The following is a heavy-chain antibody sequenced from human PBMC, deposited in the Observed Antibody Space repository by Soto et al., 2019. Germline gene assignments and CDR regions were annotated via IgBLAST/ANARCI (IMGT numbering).Heavy chain of an antibody. Sequence: SETLSLTCTVSGGSISSSSCYWGWIRQPPGKGLEWIGSIYYSGSTYYNPSLKSRVTISVDTSKNQFSLKLSSVTAADTAVYYCAREVSRSSEGYYYYYCGMDVWGQGTTVTVYS. CDR2: IYYSGST. CDR1: GGSISSSSCY. V-gene: IGHV4-39*02. D-gene: IGHD6-6*01. J-gene: IGHJ6*02. CDR3: AREVSRSSEGYYYYYCGMDV.